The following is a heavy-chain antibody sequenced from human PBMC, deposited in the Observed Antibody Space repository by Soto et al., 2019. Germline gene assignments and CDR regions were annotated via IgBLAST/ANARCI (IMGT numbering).Heavy chain of an antibody. Sequence: GGSLRLSCAASGFTFSSYAMHWVRQAPGKGLEWVAVISYDGSNKYYADSVKGRFTISRDNSKNTLYLQMNSLRAEDTAVYYCARAGAYYYDGSGFENWGQGTLVTVSS. D-gene: IGHD3-22*01. J-gene: IGHJ4*02. CDR1: GFTFSSYA. CDR2: ISYDGSNK. CDR3: ARAGAYYYDGSGFEN. V-gene: IGHV3-30-3*01.